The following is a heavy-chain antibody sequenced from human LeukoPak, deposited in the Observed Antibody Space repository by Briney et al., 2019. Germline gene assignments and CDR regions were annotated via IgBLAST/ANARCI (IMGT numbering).Heavy chain of an antibody. V-gene: IGHV3-9*02. J-gene: IGHJ6*02. CDR3: AKGREVWFGELLYGMDV. CDR2: ISWNSGSI. D-gene: IGHD3-10*01. CDR1: GFTPDDYA. Sequence: GRSLRLSCAASGFTPDDYAMHWVRQAPGKGLEWVSGISWNSGSIGYADSVKGRFTISRDNAKNSLYLQMNSLRAEDTALYYCAKGREVWFGELLYGMDVWGQGTTVTVSS.